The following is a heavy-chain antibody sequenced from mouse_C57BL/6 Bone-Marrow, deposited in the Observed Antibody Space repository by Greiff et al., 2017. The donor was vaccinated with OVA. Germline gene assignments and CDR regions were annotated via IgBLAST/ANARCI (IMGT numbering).Heavy chain of an antibody. Sequence: QVQLQQSGAELARPGASVKLSCKASGYTFTDYYINWVKQRPGQGLEWIARIYPGSGNTYYNEKFKGKATLTAEKSSSTAYMQLSSLTSEDSAVYVCAICGSHYYAMDYWGQGTSVTVSS. D-gene: IGHD1-1*01. CDR1: GYTFTDYY. CDR3: AICGSHYYAMDY. J-gene: IGHJ4*01. CDR2: IYPGSGNT. V-gene: IGHV1-76*01.